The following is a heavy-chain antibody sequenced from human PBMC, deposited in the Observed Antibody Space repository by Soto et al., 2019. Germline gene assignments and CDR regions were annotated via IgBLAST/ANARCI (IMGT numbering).Heavy chain of an antibody. V-gene: IGHV1-69*13. Sequence: SVTVSCKATGGTFSIYSINCVRQAPLQGLEWMGEIIPIFGTANYAQKFQGRVTITADESTSTAYMELSSLRSEDTAVYYCARDGGRHSGGIDYWGQGTLVTVSS. CDR3: ARDGGRHSGGIDY. D-gene: IGHD1-26*01. CDR2: IIPIFGTA. J-gene: IGHJ4*02. CDR1: GGTFSIYS.